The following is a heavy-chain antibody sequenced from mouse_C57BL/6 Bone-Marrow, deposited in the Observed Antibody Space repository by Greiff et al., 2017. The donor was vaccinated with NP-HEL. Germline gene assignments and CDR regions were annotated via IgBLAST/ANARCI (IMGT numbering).Heavy chain of an antibody. J-gene: IGHJ2*01. Sequence: EVQRVESGPGLVKPSQSLSLTCTVTGFSITSDYAWNWIRQSPGNKLEWMGYITYSGSTSYSPSLKSRISITRDKSKNQFFLQLNSVTTEDTATYYCSRASYYYSDGLDYWGQGTTLTVSS. D-gene: IGHD1-1*01. V-gene: IGHV3-2*02. CDR3: SRASYYYSDGLDY. CDR1: GFSITSDYA. CDR2: ITYSGST.